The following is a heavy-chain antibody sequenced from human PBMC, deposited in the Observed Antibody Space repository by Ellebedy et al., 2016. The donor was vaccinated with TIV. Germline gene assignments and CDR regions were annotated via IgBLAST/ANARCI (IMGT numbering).Heavy chain of an antibody. Sequence: KVSCKAFGYSFTSYWIGWVRQMPGKGLEWLAIIYPADSDTRYNPSFQGQVTISADKSISTAYLQLSSLKASDTAMYYCARRTYGGDFHYWGQGTLVIVSS. J-gene: IGHJ4*02. CDR1: GYSFTSYW. CDR3: ARRTYGGDFHY. V-gene: IGHV5-51*01. CDR2: IYPADSDT. D-gene: IGHD4-23*01.